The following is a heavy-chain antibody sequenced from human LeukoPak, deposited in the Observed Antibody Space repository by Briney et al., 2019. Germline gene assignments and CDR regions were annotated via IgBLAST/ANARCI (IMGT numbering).Heavy chain of an antibody. CDR1: GGSISSYY. J-gene: IGHJ5*02. Sequence: SETLSLTCTVSGGSISSYYWSWIRQPPGEGLEWIGYIYTSGSTNYNPSLKSRVTISVDTSKNQFSLKLSSVTAADTAVYYCARRWGSRDYGDYSNWFDPWGQGTLVTVSS. CDR3: ARRWGSRDYGDYSNWFDP. V-gene: IGHV4-4*09. D-gene: IGHD4-17*01. CDR2: IYTSGST.